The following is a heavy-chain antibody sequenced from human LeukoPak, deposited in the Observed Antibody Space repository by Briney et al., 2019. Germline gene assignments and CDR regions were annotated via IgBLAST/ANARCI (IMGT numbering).Heavy chain of an antibody. CDR1: GITFSSYW. V-gene: IGHV3-74*01. CDR2: INSDGSST. CDR3: ARDLDYDSSGYYSGY. D-gene: IGHD3-22*01. Sequence: GGSLRLSCAASGITFSSYWMHWVRQAPGKGLVWVSRINSDGSSTSYANSVKGRFTISRDNTKNTLYLQMNSLRAEDTAVYYCARDLDYDSSGYYSGYWGQGTLVTVSS. J-gene: IGHJ4*02.